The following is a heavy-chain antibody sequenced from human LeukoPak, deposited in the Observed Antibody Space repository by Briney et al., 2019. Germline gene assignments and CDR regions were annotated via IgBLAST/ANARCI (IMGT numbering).Heavy chain of an antibody. CDR1: GVTLSPYG. V-gene: IGHV3-30*18. D-gene: IGHD3-10*01. CDR2: ISYEGGTQ. J-gene: IGHJ5*02. Sequence: GGSLRLSCAASGVTLSPYGMHWVRQAPGKGLEWVAVISYEGGTQHYADSVKGRFIIYRDNPRNTLYLQMNILRTEDPAVYYCEKEGTPHVSTWYDLWGQGTQVIVSS. CDR3: EKEGTPHVSTWYDL.